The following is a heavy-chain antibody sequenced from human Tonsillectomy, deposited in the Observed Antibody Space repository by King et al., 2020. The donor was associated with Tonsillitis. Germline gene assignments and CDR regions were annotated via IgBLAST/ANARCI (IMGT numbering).Heavy chain of an antibody. Sequence: QLVQSGAEVEKPGSSVKVSCKASGGTLNNHVITWVRQAPGQGLEWMGAITPKFGTADYAQKFQGRVTITADESTSTVYMELSSLKSDDTAVYYCAVVLFDYWGQGTLVTVSS. CDR3: AVVLFDY. V-gene: IGHV1-69*01. CDR1: GGTLNNHV. CDR2: ITPKFGTA. D-gene: IGHD2-15*01. J-gene: IGHJ4*02.